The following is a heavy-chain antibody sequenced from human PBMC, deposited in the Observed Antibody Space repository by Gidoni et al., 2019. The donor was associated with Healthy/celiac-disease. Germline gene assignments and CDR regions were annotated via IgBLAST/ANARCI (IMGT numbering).Heavy chain of an antibody. CDR2: IKSKTDGGTT. V-gene: IGHV3-15*01. CDR3: TSLGFDY. J-gene: IGHJ4*02. CDR1: GFTFSNAW. Sequence: VQLVESGGGLVKPGRPLSSFCAASGFTFSNAWMSWVSQDPGKGLEWVGRIKSKTDGGTTDYAAPVKGRFTISRDDSKNTLYLQMNSLKTEDTAVYYCTSLGFDYWGQGTLVTVSS.